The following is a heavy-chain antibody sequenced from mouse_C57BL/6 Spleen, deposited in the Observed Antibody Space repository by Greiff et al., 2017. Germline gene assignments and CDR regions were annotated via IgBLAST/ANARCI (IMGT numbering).Heavy chain of an antibody. D-gene: IGHD1-1*01. J-gene: IGHJ2*01. Sequence: QVQLQQSGPELVKPGASVKLSCKASGYTFTSYDINWVKHRPGQGLEWIGWIYPRDGSTKYNEKFKGKATLTVATSSSTAYMELHSLTSEDSAVYFCARWGDYYGSSYVANFDYWGQGTTLTVSS. V-gene: IGHV1-85*01. CDR2: IYPRDGST. CDR3: ARWGDYYGSSYVANFDY. CDR1: GYTFTSYD.